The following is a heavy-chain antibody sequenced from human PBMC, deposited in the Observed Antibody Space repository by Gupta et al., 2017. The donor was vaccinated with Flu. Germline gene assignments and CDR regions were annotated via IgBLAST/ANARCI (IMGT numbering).Heavy chain of an antibody. J-gene: IGHJ4*02. CDR1: GFTFSRYA. CDR2: IDSSGYYT. Sequence: EVQLLESGGGLVQPGGSLRLSCAASGFTFSRYAMRWFRQAPGKELEWVSAIDSSGYYTYYADSVKGRYTISRDNSRNTLFLQVSDLTAEDTAIYYCAKGSSGGRPYYFDYWGQGALVTVSS. D-gene: IGHD3-22*01. V-gene: IGHV3-23*01. CDR3: AKGSSGGRPYYFDY.